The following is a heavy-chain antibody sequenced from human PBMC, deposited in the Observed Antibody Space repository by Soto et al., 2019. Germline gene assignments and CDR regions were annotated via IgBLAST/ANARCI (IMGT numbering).Heavy chain of an antibody. D-gene: IGHD3-10*01. CDR3: ARGRLAGLAASRVYYYYGMDV. CDR1: GGSFSGYY. Sequence: PSETLSLTCAVYGGSFSGYYWSWIRQPPGKGLEWIGEINHSGSTNYNPSLKSRVTISVDTSKNQFSLKLSSVTAADTAVYYCARGRLAGLAASRVYYYYGMDVWGQGTTVTVSS. CDR2: INHSGST. V-gene: IGHV4-34*01. J-gene: IGHJ6*02.